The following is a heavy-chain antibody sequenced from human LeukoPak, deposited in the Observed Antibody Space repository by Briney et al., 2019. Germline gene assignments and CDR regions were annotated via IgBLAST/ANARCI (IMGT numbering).Heavy chain of an antibody. Sequence: GRSLRLSCAASGFTFSSYAMHWVPQAPGKGLEWVAVISYDGSNKYYADSVKGRFTISRDNSKNTLYLQMNSLRAEDTAVYYCARDLVRGVIGYFDYWGQGTLVTVSS. CDR2: ISYDGSNK. V-gene: IGHV3-30*04. J-gene: IGHJ4*02. D-gene: IGHD3-10*01. CDR3: ARDLVRGVIGYFDY. CDR1: GFTFSSYA.